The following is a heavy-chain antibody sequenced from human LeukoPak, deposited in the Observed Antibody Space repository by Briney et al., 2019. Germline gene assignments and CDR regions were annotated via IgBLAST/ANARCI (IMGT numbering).Heavy chain of an antibody. J-gene: IGHJ4*02. CDR2: INSDGSST. D-gene: IGHD2-15*01. Sequence: GGSLRLSCAAPGFTFSSYWMHWVRQAPGKGLVWVSRINSDGSSTSYADSVKGRFTISRDNAKNTLSLQMNSLRAEDTAVYYCARSPGYCSGGSCIYFDYWGQGTLVTVSS. V-gene: IGHV3-74*01. CDR1: GFTFSSYW. CDR3: ARSPGYCSGGSCIYFDY.